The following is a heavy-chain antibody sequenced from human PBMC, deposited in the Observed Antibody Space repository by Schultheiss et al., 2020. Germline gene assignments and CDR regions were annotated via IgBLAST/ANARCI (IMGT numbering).Heavy chain of an antibody. Sequence: SETLSLTCTVSGGSISSSSYYWGWIRQPPGKGLEWIGTIYYSGSAYNNPSLKSRVTISVDTSKNQFSLKLSSVTAADTAVYYCARDYGGWSFWGQGTLVTVAS. V-gene: IGHV4-39*07. CDR2: IYYSGSA. J-gene: IGHJ4*02. D-gene: IGHD4-23*01. CDR1: GGSISSSSYY. CDR3: ARDYGGWSF.